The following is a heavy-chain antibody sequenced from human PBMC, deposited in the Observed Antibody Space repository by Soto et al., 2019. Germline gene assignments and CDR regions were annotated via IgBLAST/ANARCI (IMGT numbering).Heavy chain of an antibody. Sequence: SGATVANQAQAWTLTCTFSVCSRRATAMCVGWIGQPPGKALEWLALIDWDDEKYYSTSQKTRITISKDTSKNHVPLTMTNMAPVDTATYYCARISRGYVDWKYAMDVWGQGTTVTVSS. D-gene: IGHD3-9*01. CDR1: VCSRRATAMC. CDR3: ARISRGYVDWKYAMDV. V-gene: IGHV2-70*01. J-gene: IGHJ6*02. CDR2: IDWDDEK.